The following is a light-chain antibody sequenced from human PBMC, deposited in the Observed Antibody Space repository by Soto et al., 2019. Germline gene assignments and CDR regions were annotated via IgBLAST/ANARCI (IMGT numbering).Light chain of an antibody. CDR1: GSDVGGYNY. Sequence: QSALTQPPSASGSPGQSVTISCTGTGSDVGGYNYVSWYQQHPGKAPKLMIYEVSNRPSGVSNRFSGSKSGNTASLTISGLQAEDEADYYCSSYTSSSTPYVFGTGTKVTVL. J-gene: IGLJ1*01. V-gene: IGLV2-14*01. CDR2: EVS. CDR3: SSYTSSSTPYV.